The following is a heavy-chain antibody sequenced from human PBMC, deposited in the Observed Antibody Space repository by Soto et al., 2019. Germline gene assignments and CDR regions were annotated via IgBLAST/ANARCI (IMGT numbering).Heavy chain of an antibody. V-gene: IGHV4-59*08. Sequence: SETLSLTCTVSGGSISSYYWSWIRQPPGKGLEWIGYFFYSGNTYYNPSLKSRVTISVDTAKNQFSLKLSSVTAADTAVYYCARLGDTGLDYWGQGTLVTAPQ. CDR3: ARLGDTGLDY. CDR1: GGSISSYY. J-gene: IGHJ4*02. D-gene: IGHD5-18*01. CDR2: FFYSGNT.